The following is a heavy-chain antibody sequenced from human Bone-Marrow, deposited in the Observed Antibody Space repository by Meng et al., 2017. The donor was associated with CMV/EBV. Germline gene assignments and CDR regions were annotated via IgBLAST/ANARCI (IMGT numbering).Heavy chain of an antibody. J-gene: IGHJ4*02. D-gene: IGHD5-12*01. V-gene: IGHV3-21*01. CDR2: ISSSSSYI. CDR3: ASLVATDY. CDR1: GFTFSSYG. Sequence: LRLSCAASGFTFSSYGMNWVRQAPGKGLEWVSSISSSSSYIYYADSVKGRFTISRDNAKNSLYLQMNSLRAEDTAVYYCASLVATDYWGQGTLVTVSS.